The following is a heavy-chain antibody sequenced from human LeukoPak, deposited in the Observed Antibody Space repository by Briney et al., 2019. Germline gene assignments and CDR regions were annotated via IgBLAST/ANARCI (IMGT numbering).Heavy chain of an antibody. D-gene: IGHD3-22*01. CDR2: ISSSSSHI. CDR1: GFTFSSYS. Sequence: GGSLRLSCAASGFTFSSYSMDWVRQAPGKGLEWVSSISSSSSHIYHADSVKGRFTISRDNAKNSLYLQMNSLRAEDTPVYYCARGSGIVARVQYYFDYWGQGTLVTVSS. V-gene: IGHV3-21*01. CDR3: ARGSGIVARVQYYFDY. J-gene: IGHJ4*02.